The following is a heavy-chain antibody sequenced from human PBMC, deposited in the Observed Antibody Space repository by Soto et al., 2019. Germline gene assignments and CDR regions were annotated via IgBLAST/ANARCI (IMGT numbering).Heavy chain of an antibody. CDR3: ARMAGIRYFDWLKAPTSTLDY. D-gene: IGHD3-9*01. J-gene: IGHJ4*02. CDR2: IYYSGST. V-gene: IGHV4-39*01. CDR1: GDSISSSIYY. Sequence: PSETLSLTCTVSGDSISSSIYYWGWIRQPPGKGLEWIGNIYYSGSTYYNPSLKSRVTISIDTSKNQFSLKLSSVTAADTAVYYCARMAGIRYFDWLKAPTSTLDYWGQGTLVTVSS.